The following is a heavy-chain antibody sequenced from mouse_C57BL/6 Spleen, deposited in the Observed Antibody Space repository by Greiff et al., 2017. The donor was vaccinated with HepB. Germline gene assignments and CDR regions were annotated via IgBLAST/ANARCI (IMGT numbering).Heavy chain of an antibody. CDR3: ARPPIYGYDSYFDY. Sequence: QVQLQQPGAELVKPGASVKMSCKASGYTFTSYWITWVKQRPGQGLEWIGDIYPGSGSTNYNEKFKSKATLTVDTSSSTAYMQRSSLTSEDSAVYYCARPPIYGYDSYFDYWGQGTTLTVSS. CDR1: GYTFTSYW. CDR2: IYPGSGST. J-gene: IGHJ2*01. D-gene: IGHD2-2*01. V-gene: IGHV1-55*01.